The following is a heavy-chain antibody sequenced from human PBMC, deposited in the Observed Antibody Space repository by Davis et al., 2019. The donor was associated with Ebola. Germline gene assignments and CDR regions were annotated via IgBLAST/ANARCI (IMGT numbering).Heavy chain of an antibody. CDR3: ARPKAVAGVYYYGMDV. CDR1: GGSISDYY. J-gene: IGHJ6*02. D-gene: IGHD6-19*01. Sequence: MPSETLSLTCTVSGGSISDYYWGWIRQPPGKGLEWIGSIYYSGNTYYIPSLKSRVTISVDTSKNQFSLKLSSVTAADTAVYYCARPKAVAGVYYYGMDVWGQGTTVTVSS. CDR2: IYYSGNT. V-gene: IGHV4-39*01.